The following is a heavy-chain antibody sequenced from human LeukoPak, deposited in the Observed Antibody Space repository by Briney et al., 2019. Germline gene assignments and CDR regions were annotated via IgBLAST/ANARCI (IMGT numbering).Heavy chain of an antibody. CDR1: GGSISDYH. J-gene: IGHJ4*02. D-gene: IGHD2/OR15-2a*01. CDR2: IFNSGGT. CDR3: GTSEVASTSYDF. V-gene: IGHV4-4*07. Sequence: PSETLSLTCTVSGGSISDYHWSWIRQPAGKGLEWIGRIFNSGGTSYTPSLRSRVTISMDKSKNQLSPKLSSVTAADTAVYYCGTSEVASTSYDFRGQGALVTVFS.